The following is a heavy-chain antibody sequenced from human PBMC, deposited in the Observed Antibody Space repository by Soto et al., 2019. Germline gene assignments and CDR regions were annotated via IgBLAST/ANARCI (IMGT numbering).Heavy chain of an antibody. Sequence: GGSLRLPCAASGFTFSSYAMSWVRQAPGKGLEWVSAISGSGGSTYYADSVKGRFTISRDNSKNTLYLQMNSLRAEDTAVYYCAKGIAAAGINPYAMDVWGQGPTVTVSS. D-gene: IGHD6-13*01. CDR2: ISGSGGST. J-gene: IGHJ6*02. CDR3: AKGIAAAGINPYAMDV. V-gene: IGHV3-23*01. CDR1: GFTFSSYA.